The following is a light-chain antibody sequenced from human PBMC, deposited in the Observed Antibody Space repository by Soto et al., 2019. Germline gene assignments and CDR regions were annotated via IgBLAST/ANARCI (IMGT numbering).Light chain of an antibody. Sequence: EIVLTQSPGTLSLSPGERATLSCRASQSVDSKYLAWYQQKPGQAPRILIFAASSRATGIPDRFSGSGSGTDFTLTISRMEPGDFAVYYCQQYGYSSWTFGQGTKVAIK. CDR3: QQYGYSSWT. V-gene: IGKV3-20*01. J-gene: IGKJ1*01. CDR1: QSVDSKY. CDR2: AAS.